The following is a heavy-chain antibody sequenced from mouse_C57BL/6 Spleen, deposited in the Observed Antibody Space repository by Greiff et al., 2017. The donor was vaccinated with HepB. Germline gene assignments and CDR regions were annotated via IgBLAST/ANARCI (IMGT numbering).Heavy chain of an antibody. J-gene: IGHJ2*01. V-gene: IGHV2-5*01. CDR2: IWRGGST. D-gene: IGHD3-2*02. CDR3: AKGGAQAKNYFDY. CDR1: GFSLTSYG. Sequence: QVQLQQSGPGLVQPSQSLSITCTVSGFSLTSYGVHWVRQSPGKGLEWLGVIWRGGSTDYNAAFMSRLSITKDNSKSQVFFKMNSLQADDTAIYYCAKGGAQAKNYFDYWGQGTTLTVSS.